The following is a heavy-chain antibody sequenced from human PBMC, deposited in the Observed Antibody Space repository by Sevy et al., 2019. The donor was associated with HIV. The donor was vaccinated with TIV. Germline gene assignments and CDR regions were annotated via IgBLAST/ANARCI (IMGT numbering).Heavy chain of an antibody. CDR3: ARDWLPADLYGMDV. Sequence: GGSLRLSCAASGFTFSSYNMNWVRQAPGKGLEWVSSITASANYIYYADSVKGRFTISRDNAKKSLYLQMNSLRAEDTDVYYCARDWLPADLYGMDVWGQGTTVTVSS. V-gene: IGHV3-21*01. J-gene: IGHJ6*02. CDR1: GFTFSSYN. CDR2: ITASANYI. D-gene: IGHD2-2*01.